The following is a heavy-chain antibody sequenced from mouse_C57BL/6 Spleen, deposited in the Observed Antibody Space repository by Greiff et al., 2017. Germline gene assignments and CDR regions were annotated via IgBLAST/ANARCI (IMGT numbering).Heavy chain of an antibody. J-gene: IGHJ1*03. Sequence: EVQLVESGGGLVKPGGSLKLSCAASGFTFSSYTMSWVRQTPEKRLEWVATISGGGGNTYYPDSVKGRFTISRDNAKNTLYLQMSSLRSEDTALYYCARQTAPYEGYFDVWGTGTTVTVSS. CDR1: GFTFSSYT. CDR3: ARQTAPYEGYFDV. D-gene: IGHD2-12*01. CDR2: ISGGGGNT. V-gene: IGHV5-9*01.